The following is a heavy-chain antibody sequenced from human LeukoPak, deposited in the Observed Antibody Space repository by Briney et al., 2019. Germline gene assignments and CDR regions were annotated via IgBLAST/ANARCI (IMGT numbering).Heavy chain of an antibody. J-gene: IGHJ4*02. D-gene: IGHD6-19*01. CDR2: ISGSGGST. Sequence: GGSLRLSCAASGFTLSSYAMSWVRQAPGKGLEWVSAISGSGGSTYYADSVKGRFTISRDNSKNTLYLQMNSLRAEDTAVYYCAKNNAVAGIFDYWGQGTLVTVSS. CDR1: GFTLSSYA. CDR3: AKNNAVAGIFDY. V-gene: IGHV3-23*01.